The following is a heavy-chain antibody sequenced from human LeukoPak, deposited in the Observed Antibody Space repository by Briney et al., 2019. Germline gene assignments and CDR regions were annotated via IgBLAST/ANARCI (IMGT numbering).Heavy chain of an antibody. V-gene: IGHV3-23*01. D-gene: IGHD6-19*01. Sequence: GGSLRLSCAASGFTFSSYAMSWVRQAPGKGLEWVSTISNNDGTTYYADSVKGRFTISRDNSKNTLYLQMNSLRAEDTAVYYCAKDQGAVAGTGAFDYWGQGTLVTVSS. CDR2: ISNNDGTT. CDR1: GFTFSSYA. CDR3: AKDQGAVAGTGAFDY. J-gene: IGHJ4*02.